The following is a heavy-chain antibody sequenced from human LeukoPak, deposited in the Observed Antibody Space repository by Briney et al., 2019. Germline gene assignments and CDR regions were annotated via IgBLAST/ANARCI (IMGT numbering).Heavy chain of an antibody. J-gene: IGHJ4*02. CDR3: ARACSGGGCYEGGGDY. CDR1: GYTFTGYY. CDR2: INPNIGAT. D-gene: IGHD2-15*01. V-gene: IGHV1-2*02. Sequence: ASLKVSCKASGYTFTGYYIHWVRQAPGQGLEWMGWINPNIGATTYAQKFQGRVTMTGDTSISTAYMELSRLRSGDTAVYYCARACSGGGCYEGGGDYWGQGTLVTVSS.